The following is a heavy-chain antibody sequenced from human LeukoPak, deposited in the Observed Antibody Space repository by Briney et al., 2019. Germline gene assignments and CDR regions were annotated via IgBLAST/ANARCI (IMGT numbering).Heavy chain of an antibody. Sequence: ASVKVSRKASGYTFTGYYMHWVRQAPGQGLEWMGWINPNNGGTNYAQKFQGRVTMTRDTSISTAYMELSRLRSDDTAVYYCAARRWGDGYWGQGTLVTVSS. CDR2: INPNNGGT. J-gene: IGHJ4*02. CDR3: AARRWGDGY. CDR1: GYTFTGYY. D-gene: IGHD4-23*01. V-gene: IGHV1-2*02.